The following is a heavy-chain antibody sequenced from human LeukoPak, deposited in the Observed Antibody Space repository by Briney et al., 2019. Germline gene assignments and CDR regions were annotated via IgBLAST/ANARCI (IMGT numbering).Heavy chain of an antibody. D-gene: IGHD6-19*01. CDR1: GYTFTSYY. J-gene: IGHJ5*02. CDR2: INPSGGST. CDR3: ARTNTQPIAVAGTDRGGENWFDP. Sequence: GASVTVSCKASGYTFTSYYMQWVRQAPGQGLEWMGIINPSGGSTSYAQKFQGRVTMTRDTSTSTVYMELSSLRSEDTAVYYCARTNTQPIAVAGTDRGGENWFDPWGQGTLVTVSS. V-gene: IGHV1-46*01.